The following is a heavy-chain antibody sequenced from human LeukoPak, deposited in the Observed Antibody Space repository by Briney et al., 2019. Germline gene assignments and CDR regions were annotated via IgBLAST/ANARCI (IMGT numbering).Heavy chain of an antibody. V-gene: IGHV3-23*01. CDR1: GFTFSSYA. Sequence: GGSLRLSCAASGFTFSSYAMSWVRQAPGKGLEWVSAISGSGGSTYYADSVKGRFTISRDNSKNTLYLQMNSLRAENTAVYYCAKLWSGYYTSLDYWGQGTLVIVSS. D-gene: IGHD3-3*01. CDR2: ISGSGGST. CDR3: AKLWSGYYTSLDY. J-gene: IGHJ4*02.